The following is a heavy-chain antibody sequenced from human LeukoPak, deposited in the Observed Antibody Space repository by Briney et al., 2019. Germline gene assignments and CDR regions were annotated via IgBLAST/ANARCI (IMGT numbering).Heavy chain of an antibody. D-gene: IGHD6-13*01. CDR1: GGTFSSYA. J-gene: IGHJ4*02. CDR2: IILIFGTA. CDR3: ARERPPGDSSNWFLEGYFDI. V-gene: IGHV1-69*05. Sequence: VASVKVSCKASGGTFSSYAITWVRQAPGQGLEWMGRIILIFGTANYAQKFQGRVTITTDESTSTAYMELRTLGSDDTAVYYCARERPPGDSSNWFLEGYFDIWGQGTLVTVSS.